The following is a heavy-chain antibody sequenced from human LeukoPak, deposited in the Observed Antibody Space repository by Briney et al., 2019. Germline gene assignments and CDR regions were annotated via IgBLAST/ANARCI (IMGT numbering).Heavy chain of an antibody. J-gene: IGHJ4*02. Sequence: GGSLRLSCAASGFTFGDYYMNWIRQAPGKGLEWISYISSSSDYTTYADSVKGRFTISRDNSKNSLYLQMNSLRAEDSAVYYCARDPPGDGGVTLDYWGQGTLVTVSS. V-gene: IGHV3-11*05. CDR3: ARDPPGDGGVTLDY. CDR1: GFTFGDYY. D-gene: IGHD2-8*02. CDR2: ISSSSDYT.